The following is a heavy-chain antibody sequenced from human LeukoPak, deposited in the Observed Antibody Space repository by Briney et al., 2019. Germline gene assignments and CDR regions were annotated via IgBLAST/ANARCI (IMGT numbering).Heavy chain of an antibody. Sequence: SETLSLTCTVSGVSISSISYYWGYIRQPPGKGLEWIGYINYSGSTYYNPSLKSRVTISVDTSKNQFSLKLSSVTAADTAVYYCALSEYQLPYIYGLYYFDYWGQGTLVTVSS. CDR1: GVSISSISYY. V-gene: IGHV4-39*01. CDR2: INYSGST. J-gene: IGHJ4*02. D-gene: IGHD2-2*01. CDR3: ALSEYQLPYIYGLYYFDY.